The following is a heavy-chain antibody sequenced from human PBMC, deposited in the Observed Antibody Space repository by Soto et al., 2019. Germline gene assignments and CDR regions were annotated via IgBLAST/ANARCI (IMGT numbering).Heavy chain of an antibody. J-gene: IGHJ5*02. CDR2: ISAYNGNT. CDR3: ARVRYWNYGVNWFDP. CDR1: GYTFTSYG. Sequence: ASVKVSCKASGYTFTSYGISWVRQAPGQGLEWMGWISAYNGNTNYAQKLQGRVTMTTDTSTSTAYMELRSLRSDDTAVYYCARVRYWNYGVNWFDPWGQGTLVTVSS. D-gene: IGHD1-7*01. V-gene: IGHV1-18*01.